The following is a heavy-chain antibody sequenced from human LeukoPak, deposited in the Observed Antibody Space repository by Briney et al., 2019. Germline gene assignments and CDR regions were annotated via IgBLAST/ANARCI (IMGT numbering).Heavy chain of an antibody. CDR2: IYPGDSDT. CDR1: GYSFTNNW. D-gene: IGHD7-27*01. Sequence: GESLKISCKGSGYSFTNNWIGWVRQMPGKGLEWMGIIYPGDSDTRYSPSFLGQVTISADKSISTAYLQWSSLKATDTAMYYCARLLQSQTGELDYWGQRTLVTVSS. J-gene: IGHJ4*02. CDR3: ARLLQSQTGELDY. V-gene: IGHV5-51*01.